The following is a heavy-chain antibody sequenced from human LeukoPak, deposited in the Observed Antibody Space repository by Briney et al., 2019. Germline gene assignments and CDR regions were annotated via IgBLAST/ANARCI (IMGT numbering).Heavy chain of an antibody. V-gene: IGHV4-59*01. J-gene: IGHJ5*02. D-gene: IGHD6-13*01. CDR1: GGSISSYY. Sequence: SETLSLTCTVSGGSISSYYWSWIRQPPGKGLEWIGHVHYSGSANYNPSLQSRVTISVDMSKNQFSLNLNSVTAADTAVYFCATTAAGTSWFDPWGQGTLVTVSS. CDR3: ATTAAGTSWFDP. CDR2: VHYSGSA.